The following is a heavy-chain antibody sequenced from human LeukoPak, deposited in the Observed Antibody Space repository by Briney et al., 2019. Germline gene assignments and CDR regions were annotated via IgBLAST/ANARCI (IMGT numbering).Heavy chain of an antibody. CDR3: ARDRNDYGDYGWFDP. J-gene: IGHJ5*02. V-gene: IGHV1-69*13. CDR1: GGTFSSYA. CDR2: IIPIFGTA. D-gene: IGHD4-17*01. Sequence: SVKVSCKASGGTFSSYAISWVRQAPGQGLEWMGGIIPIFGTANYAQKFQGRVTITADESTSTAYMELSSLRSEDTAVYYCARDRNDYGDYGWFDPWGQGTLVTVSS.